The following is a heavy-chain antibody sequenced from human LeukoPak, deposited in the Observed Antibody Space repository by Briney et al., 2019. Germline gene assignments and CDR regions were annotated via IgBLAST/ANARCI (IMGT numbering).Heavy chain of an antibody. Sequence: GGSLRLSCAASGFTSSSYWMRWVRPAPGKGLEWVANIKQDGSEKYYVDSGKGRFTISRDNAKTSLYLQMNSLRAEDTAVYYCARDTPEMATNRLGYFDPWGLGTLVTVSS. J-gene: IGHJ5*02. CDR1: GFTSSSYW. CDR2: IKQDGSEK. V-gene: IGHV3-7*01. CDR3: ARDTPEMATNRLGYFDP. D-gene: IGHD5-24*01.